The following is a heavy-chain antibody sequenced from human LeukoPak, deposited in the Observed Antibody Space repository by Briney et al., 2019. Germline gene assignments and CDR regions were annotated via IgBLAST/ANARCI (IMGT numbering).Heavy chain of an antibody. CDR3: AKDLWSAYYYDY. V-gene: IGHV3-23*01. CDR2: ICGSGGSA. D-gene: IGHD3-3*01. CDR1: GFTFSSYA. J-gene: IGHJ4*02. Sequence: PGGSLRLSCAASGFTFSSYAMSWVRQAPGKGLEWVSIICGSGGSADYADSVKGRFTTSRDNFKNTLYLQMNSLRAEDTAVYYCAKDLWSAYYYDYWGQGTLVTVSS.